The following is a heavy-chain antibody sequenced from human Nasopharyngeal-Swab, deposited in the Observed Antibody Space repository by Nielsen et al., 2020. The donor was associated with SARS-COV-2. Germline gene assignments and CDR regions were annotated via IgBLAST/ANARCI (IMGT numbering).Heavy chain of an antibody. V-gene: IGHV3-21*01. D-gene: IGHD1-26*01. CDR2: ISSSSSYI. CDR1: GFTFSSYS. CDR3: ARPSGTHYYFDY. Sequence: GESLKISCAASGFTFSSYSMNWVRQAPGKGLEWVSSISSSSSYIYYADSVKGRFTISRDNAKNSLYLQMNSLRAEDTAVYYCARPSGTHYYFDYWGQGTLVTVSS. J-gene: IGHJ4*02.